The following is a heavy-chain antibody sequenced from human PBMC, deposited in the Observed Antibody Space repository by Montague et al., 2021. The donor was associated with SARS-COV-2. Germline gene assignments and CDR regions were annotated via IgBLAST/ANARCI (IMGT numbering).Heavy chain of an antibody. CDR3: ARGQPPRITFGGIISYGLDV. J-gene: IGHJ6*02. V-gene: IGHV4-34*01. CDR2: INHSGST. D-gene: IGHD3-16*02. Sequence: SETLSLTCAVYGGSFSGYYWTWIRQPPGKGLEWIGEINHSGSTNYNPSLKSRVTISVDTSKNQSSLKLRSVTAADTAVYYYARGQPPRITFGGIISYGLDVWGQGTTVTVSS. CDR1: GGSFSGYY.